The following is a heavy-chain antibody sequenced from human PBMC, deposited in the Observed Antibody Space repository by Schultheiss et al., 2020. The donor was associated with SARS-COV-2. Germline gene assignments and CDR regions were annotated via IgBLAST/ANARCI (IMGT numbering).Heavy chain of an antibody. V-gene: IGHV3-66*01. CDR1: GFTVSSNY. J-gene: IGHJ6*02. CDR2: IYSGGST. Sequence: GGSLRLSCAASGFTVSSNYMSWVRQAPGKGLEWVSVIYSGGSTYYADSVKGRFTISRDNAKNLLYLQMNSLRAEDTAVYYCARDRAWYYYGMDVWGQGTTVTVSS. D-gene: IGHD3-10*01. CDR3: ARDRAWYYYGMDV.